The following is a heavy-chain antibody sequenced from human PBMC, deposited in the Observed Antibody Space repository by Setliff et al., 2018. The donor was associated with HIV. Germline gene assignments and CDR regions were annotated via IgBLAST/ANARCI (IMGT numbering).Heavy chain of an antibody. D-gene: IGHD3-3*01. CDR1: GFTFSSYG. V-gene: IGHV3-30*02. Sequence: GGSLRLSCAASGFTFSSYGLHWVRQAPGEGLEWVTFIRYDGSEKFYADSVRGRFTISRDNSKNKLYLQMNSLRIEDTAIYYCVKGDNFWTGYSTYFEFDPWGQGTLVTVSS. CDR3: VKGDNFWTGYSTYFEFDP. CDR2: IRYDGSEK. J-gene: IGHJ5*02.